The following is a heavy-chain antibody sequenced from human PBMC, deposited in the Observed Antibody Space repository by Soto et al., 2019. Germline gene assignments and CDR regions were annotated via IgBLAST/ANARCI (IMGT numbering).Heavy chain of an antibody. J-gene: IGHJ4*02. CDR2: ISYDGSNK. CDR1: GFTFSSYA. CDR3: ARAYYDSSGYYYYHY. D-gene: IGHD3-22*01. V-gene: IGHV3-30-3*01. Sequence: PVGSLRLSCAASGFTFSSYAMHWVRQAPGKGLEWVAVISYDGSNKYYADSVKGRFTISRDNSKNTLYLQMNSLRAEDTAVYYCARAYYDSSGYYYYHYWGQGTLVTVSS.